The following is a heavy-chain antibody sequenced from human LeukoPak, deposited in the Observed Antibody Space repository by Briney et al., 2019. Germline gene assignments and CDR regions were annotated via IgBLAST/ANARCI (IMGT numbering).Heavy chain of an antibody. CDR1: GGSISSGSYY. CDR2: IYTSGST. D-gene: IGHD3-22*01. CDR3: ARASPAYYYDSSGYTFDY. J-gene: IGHJ4*02. Sequence: SQTLSLTCTVSGGSISSGSYYWRWLRQPAGKGLEWIGRIYTSGSTNYNPSLKSRVTISVDTSKNQFSLKLSSVTAADTAVYYCARASPAYYYDSSGYTFDYWGQGTLVTVSS. V-gene: IGHV4-61*02.